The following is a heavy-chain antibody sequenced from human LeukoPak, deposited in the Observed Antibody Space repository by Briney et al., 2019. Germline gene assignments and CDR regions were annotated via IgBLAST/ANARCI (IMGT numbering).Heavy chain of an antibody. CDR2: TSYNGSP. CDR1: GGSITSGDSF. Sequence: SETLSLTCTVSGGSITSGDSFWTWIRQHPEKGLEWIGYTSYNGSPYYNPSLQTRVTISSDMSKNQFTLQLASVTAADTAVYYCTTDHLSAAGYNWFDPWGQGTLVTVSS. J-gene: IGHJ5*02. D-gene: IGHD6-13*01. V-gene: IGHV4-31*03. CDR3: TTDHLSAAGYNWFDP.